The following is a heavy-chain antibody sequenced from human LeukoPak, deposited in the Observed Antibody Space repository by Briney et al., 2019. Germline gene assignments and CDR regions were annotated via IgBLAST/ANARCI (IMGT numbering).Heavy chain of an antibody. J-gene: IGHJ4*02. CDR1: GYSISIAYY. D-gene: IGHD3-3*01. CDR2: IFRGGST. V-gene: IGHV4-38-2*01. CDR3: ARYDSRGSGSTQLEY. Sequence: PSETLSLTCAVSGYSISIAYYWGWIRQPPGKGLEWIGRIFRGGSTSSNPSLMSRLTMSMDTSKNQFSLQLTSVTAADTAVYYCARYDSRGSGSTQLEYWGQGILVTISS.